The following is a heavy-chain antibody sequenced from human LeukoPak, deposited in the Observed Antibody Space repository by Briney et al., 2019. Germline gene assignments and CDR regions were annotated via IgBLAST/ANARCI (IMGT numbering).Heavy chain of an antibody. CDR1: GYTSTRYG. CDR2: ISAYNGNT. D-gene: IGHD3-10*01. J-gene: IGHJ5*02. V-gene: IGHV1-18*01. CDR3: ARSPRGNWFDP. Sequence: ASLKVSCKASGYTSTRYGISWVRQAPGQRLEWMGWISAYNGNTNYAQKLQGRVTMTTDTSTSTAYMELRSLRSDDTAVYYCARSPRGNWFDPWGQGTLVTVSS.